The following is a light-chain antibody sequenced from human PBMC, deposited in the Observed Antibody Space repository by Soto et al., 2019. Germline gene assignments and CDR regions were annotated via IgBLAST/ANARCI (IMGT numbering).Light chain of an antibody. CDR1: QTLLHTSGYSF. CDR2: LGS. Sequence: EIVLLQSPLSLPVTPGEPASISCRSSQTLLHTSGYSFLNWYVQKPGQSPQLLIYLGSIRASGVXDXXSGSGSGRDFTLQISRVEAEDVGVYYCMQPLQTPFTFGPGTKVDIK. J-gene: IGKJ3*01. CDR3: MQPLQTPFT. V-gene: IGKV2-28*01.